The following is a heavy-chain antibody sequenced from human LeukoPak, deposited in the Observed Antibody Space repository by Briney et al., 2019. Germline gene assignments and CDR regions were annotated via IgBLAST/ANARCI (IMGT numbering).Heavy chain of an antibody. Sequence: PGGSLRLSCAASRFTFSNYHMNWVRQAPGKGLQWVSAISRSGGDTYYTDSVKGRFTISRDNSKNTLYLQINSLRAEDTAIYYCAKDGGKVDPMEDWGQGTLVIVSS. CDR2: ISRSGGDT. J-gene: IGHJ4*02. V-gene: IGHV3-23*01. D-gene: IGHD3-16*01. CDR1: RFTFSNYH. CDR3: AKDGGKVDPMED.